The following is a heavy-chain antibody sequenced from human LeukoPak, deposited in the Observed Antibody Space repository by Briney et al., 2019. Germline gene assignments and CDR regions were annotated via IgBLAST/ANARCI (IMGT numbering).Heavy chain of an antibody. J-gene: IGHJ4*02. CDR3: AKEYSGYDFDY. D-gene: IGHD5-12*01. Sequence: PGGSLRLSCAASGFTLRSYDMSWVRQAPGKGLEWVSATSGSGGDTYYADSVKGRFTISRDNSKNTLYLQMNSLRAEDSAVCYCAKEYSGYDFDYWGQGTLVTVSS. CDR1: GFTLRSYD. V-gene: IGHV3-23*01. CDR2: TSGSGGDT.